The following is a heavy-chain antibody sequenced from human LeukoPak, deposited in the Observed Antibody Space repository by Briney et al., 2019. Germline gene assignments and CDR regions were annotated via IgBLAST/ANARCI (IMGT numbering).Heavy chain of an antibody. J-gene: IGHJ4*02. CDR1: GFTFSDYY. Sequence: GGSLRLSCAASGFTFSDYYMSWIRQAPGKGREWVSYISSSGSTIYYADSVKGRFTISRDNAKNSLYLQMNSLRAEDTAVYYCARDRRGYYDSSGYYDYWGQGTLVTVSS. V-gene: IGHV3-11*01. CDR2: ISSSGSTI. CDR3: ARDRRGYYDSSGYYDY. D-gene: IGHD3-22*01.